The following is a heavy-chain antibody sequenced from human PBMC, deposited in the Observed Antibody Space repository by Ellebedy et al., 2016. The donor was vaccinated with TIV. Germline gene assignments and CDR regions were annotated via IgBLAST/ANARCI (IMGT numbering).Heavy chain of an antibody. CDR3: ARDPQNYYDSSGYYDYWYFDL. CDR1: GFTFSDYY. Sequence: GESLKISCAASGFTFSDYYMSWIRQAPGKGLEWVSYISSSGSTIYYADSVKGRFTISRDNAKNSLYLQMNSLRSEDTAVYYCARDPQNYYDSSGYYDYWYFDLWGRGTLVTVSS. D-gene: IGHD3-22*01. CDR2: ISSSGSTI. J-gene: IGHJ2*01. V-gene: IGHV3-11*01.